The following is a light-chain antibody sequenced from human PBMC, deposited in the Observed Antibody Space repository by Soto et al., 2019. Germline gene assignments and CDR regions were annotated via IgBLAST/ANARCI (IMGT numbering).Light chain of an antibody. CDR1: SSDVGGYNY. V-gene: IGLV2-11*01. CDR2: DVS. J-gene: IGLJ2*01. CDR3: CSYAGDYTLV. Sequence: QSALTQPASVSGSPGQSITISCTGTSSDVGGYNYVSWYQQHPGKAPKLMIYDVSNRPSGVPDRFSGSKSGNTASLTISGLQAEDEADYYCCSYAGDYTLVFDGGTKLTVL.